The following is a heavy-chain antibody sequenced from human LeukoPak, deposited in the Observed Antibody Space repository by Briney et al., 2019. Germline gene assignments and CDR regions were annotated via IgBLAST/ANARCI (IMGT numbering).Heavy chain of an antibody. D-gene: IGHD6-13*01. CDR2: FDPEDGET. CDR1: GYTLTELS. J-gene: IGHJ6*03. V-gene: IGHV1-24*01. Sequence: GASVKVSCKVSGYTLTELSMHWVRQAPGKGLEGMGGFDPEDGETIYAQKFQGRVTITADKSTSTAYMELSSLRSEDTAVYYCAREIAAAGIGLYYYYMDVWGKGTTVTVSS. CDR3: AREIAAAGIGLYYYYMDV.